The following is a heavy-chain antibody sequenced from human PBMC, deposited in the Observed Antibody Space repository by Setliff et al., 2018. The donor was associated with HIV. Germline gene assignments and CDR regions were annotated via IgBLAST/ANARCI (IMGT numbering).Heavy chain of an antibody. Sequence: PGGSLRLSCAASGFIFNSYAMSWVRQAPGRGLEWLSSITGSGVSTYYADSVKGRFTISRDNSKNTIYLQMNSLRVEDTAVYYCAKGDPTVFSYGRFFFGHWGLGTLVTVSS. V-gene: IGHV3-23*01. J-gene: IGHJ4*02. D-gene: IGHD3-16*01. CDR1: GFIFNSYA. CDR3: AKGDPTVFSYGRFFFGH. CDR2: ITGSGVST.